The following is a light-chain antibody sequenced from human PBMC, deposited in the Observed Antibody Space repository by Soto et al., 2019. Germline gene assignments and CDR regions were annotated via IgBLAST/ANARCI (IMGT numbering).Light chain of an antibody. Sequence: QSVLTQPPSASGTPGQRVTISCSGSSSNIGRNTVNWYQQLPGTAPKLLIYNNNQRPSGVPDRFSGSKSGTSASLAISGLRSEDETEYYCAAWDDRLIGWVFGGGTKVTVL. CDR2: NNN. V-gene: IGLV1-44*01. J-gene: IGLJ3*02. CDR1: SSNIGRNT. CDR3: AAWDDRLIGWV.